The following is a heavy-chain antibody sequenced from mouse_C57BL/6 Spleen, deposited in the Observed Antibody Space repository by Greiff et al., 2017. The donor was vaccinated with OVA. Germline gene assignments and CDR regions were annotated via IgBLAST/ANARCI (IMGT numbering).Heavy chain of an antibody. CDR1: GYSITSGYY. D-gene: IGHD2-1*01. Sequence: EVKLVESGPGLVKPSQSLSLTCSVTGYSITSGYYWNWIRQFPGNKLEWMGYISYDGSNNYNPSLKNRISITRDTSKNQFFLKLNSVTTEDSATYYCARDPAYGNYWYFDVWGTGTTVTVSS. V-gene: IGHV3-6*01. J-gene: IGHJ1*03. CDR2: ISYDGSN. CDR3: ARDPAYGNYWYFDV.